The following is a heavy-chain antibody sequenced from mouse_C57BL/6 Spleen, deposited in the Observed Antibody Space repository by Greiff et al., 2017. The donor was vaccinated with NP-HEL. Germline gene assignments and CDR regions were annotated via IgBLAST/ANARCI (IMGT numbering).Heavy chain of an antibody. CDR1: GYTFTDYE. D-gene: IGHD1-1*01. CDR2: IDPETGGT. V-gene: IGHV1-15*01. CDR3: TREDTTVGLDY. Sequence: VKLQESGAELVRPGASVTLSCKASGYTFTDYEMHWVKQTPVHGLEWIGAIDPETGGTAYHQKFKGKAILTADKSSSTAYMELRSLTSEDSAVYYCTREDTTVGLDYWGQGTTLTVSS. J-gene: IGHJ2*01.